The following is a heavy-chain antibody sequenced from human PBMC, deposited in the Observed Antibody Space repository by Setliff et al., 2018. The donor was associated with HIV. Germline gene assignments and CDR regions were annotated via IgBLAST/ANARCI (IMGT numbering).Heavy chain of an antibody. J-gene: IGHJ6*03. Sequence: SETLSLTCAVSGGSISSSNWWSWVRQPPGKGLEWIGEIYHSGTKYYNPSLKSRLAISLDTSKNQFSLNLKSVTAADAAVYYCARGFCSGGFCHPNFYHYMDVWGKGTTVTVSS. CDR1: GGSISSSNW. CDR2: IYHSGTK. CDR3: ARGFCSGGFCHPNFYHYMDV. D-gene: IGHD2-15*01. V-gene: IGHV4-4*02.